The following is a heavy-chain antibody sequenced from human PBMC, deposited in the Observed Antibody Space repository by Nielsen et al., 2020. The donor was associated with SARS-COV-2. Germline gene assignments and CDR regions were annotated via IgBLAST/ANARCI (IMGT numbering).Heavy chain of an antibody. CDR2: IYYSGST. Sequence: WIRQPPGKGLEWIGSIYYSGSTYYNPSLKSRVTISVDTSKNQFSLKLSSVTAADTAVYYCARDTAMGDYYYGMDVWGQGTTVTVSS. CDR3: ARDTAMGDYYYGMDV. D-gene: IGHD5-18*01. J-gene: IGHJ6*02. V-gene: IGHV4-39*02.